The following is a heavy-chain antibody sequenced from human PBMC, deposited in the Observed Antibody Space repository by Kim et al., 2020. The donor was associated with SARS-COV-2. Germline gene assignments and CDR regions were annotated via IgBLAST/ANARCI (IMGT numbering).Heavy chain of an antibody. V-gene: IGHV1-3*01. CDR2: NNAGNGNT. CDR1: GYTFKSYA. J-gene: IGHJ3*02. CDR3: GRVPMRISSSSLVFDI. D-gene: IGHD6-6*01. Sequence: ASVKVSCKASGYTFKSYAMHWVRQAPGQRLEWMGWNNAGNGNTKYSQKFQGRVTITRDTSASTAYMELSSLRSEDTAVYYCGRVPMRISSSSLVFDIWGQGTMVTVSS.